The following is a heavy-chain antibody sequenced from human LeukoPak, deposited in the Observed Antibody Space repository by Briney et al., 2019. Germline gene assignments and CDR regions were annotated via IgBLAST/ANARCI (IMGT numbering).Heavy chain of an antibody. V-gene: IGHV4-31*03. CDR1: GDSISSGGYY. CDR3: AREVGAASDSFDY. D-gene: IGHD1-26*01. Sequence: SQTLFLTCTVSGDSISSGGYYWSWIRQHPGKGLEWIGYIYYSGSTYYNPSLKSRVTISADTSENQFSLKMTSVTAADTAVYYCAREVGAASDSFDYWGQGTLVTVSS. J-gene: IGHJ4*02. CDR2: IYYSGST.